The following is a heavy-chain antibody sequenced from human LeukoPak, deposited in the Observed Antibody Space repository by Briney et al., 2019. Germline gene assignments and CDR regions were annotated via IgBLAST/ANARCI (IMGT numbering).Heavy chain of an antibody. CDR1: GGSISSYY. CDR3: ARARPKGGAFDI. CDR2: ISSSGSTI. V-gene: IGHV3-11*01. Sequence: LSLTCTVSGGSISSYYWSWIRQAPGKGLEWVSYISSSGSTIYYADSVKGRFTISRDNAKNSLYLQMNSLRAEDTAVYYCARARPKGGAFDIWGQGTMVTVSS. D-gene: IGHD3-16*01. J-gene: IGHJ3*02.